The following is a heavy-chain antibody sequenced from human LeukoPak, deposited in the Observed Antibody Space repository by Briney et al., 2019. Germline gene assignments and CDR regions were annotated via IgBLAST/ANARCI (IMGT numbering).Heavy chain of an antibody. CDR1: GYTYTSYA. CDR3: ARSQGEYQLPYFDY. D-gene: IGHD2-2*01. CDR2: INAGNGNT. V-gene: IGHV1-3*01. Sequence: ASVKVSCKASGYTYTSYAMHWVRQAPGQRLEWMGWINAGNGNTKYSQKFQGRVTITRDTSASTAYMELSSLRSEDTAVYYCARSQGEYQLPYFDYWGQGTLVTVSS. J-gene: IGHJ4*02.